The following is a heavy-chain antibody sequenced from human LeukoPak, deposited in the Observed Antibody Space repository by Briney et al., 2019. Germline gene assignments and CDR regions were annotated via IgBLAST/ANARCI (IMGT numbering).Heavy chain of an antibody. CDR3: ARGGYCSSTSCPGYFDL. V-gene: IGHV4-34*01. CDR1: GGSFSGYY. D-gene: IGHD2-2*01. CDR2: INHSGST. J-gene: IGHJ2*01. Sequence: PSETLSLTCAVYGGSFSGYYWSWIRQPPGKGLEWIGEINHSGSTNYNPSLKSRVTISVDTSKNQSSLKLSSVTAADTAVYYCARGGYCSSTSCPGYFDLWGRGTLVTVSS.